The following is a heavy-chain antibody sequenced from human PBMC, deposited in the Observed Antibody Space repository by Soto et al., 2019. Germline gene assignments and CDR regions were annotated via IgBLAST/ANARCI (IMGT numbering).Heavy chain of an antibody. CDR2: ITPIFGTA. D-gene: IGHD5-18*01. CDR3: ARDCGYSYGPYYYYYGMDV. CDR1: GGTFSSYA. J-gene: IGHJ6*02. Sequence: SVKVSCQASGGTFSSYAISWVRQAPGQGLEWMGGITPIFGTANYAQKFQGRVTITADESTSTAYMELSSLRSEDTAVYYCARDCGYSYGPYYYYYGMDVWGQGTKVTVSS. V-gene: IGHV1-69*13.